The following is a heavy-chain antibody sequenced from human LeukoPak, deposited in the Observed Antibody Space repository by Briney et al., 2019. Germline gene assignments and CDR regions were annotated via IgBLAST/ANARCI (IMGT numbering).Heavy chain of an antibody. V-gene: IGHV3-21*04. CDR3: AQSGSFYFPFDY. CDR2: ISSSSSYI. CDR1: GFTFSSYS. Sequence: GGSLRLSCATSGFTFSSYSMNWVRQAPGKGLEWVSSISSSSSYIYYADSVKGRFTVSRDNSKNTLYLQMDSLRAEDTAVYYCAQSGSFYFPFDYWGQGTLVTVSS. J-gene: IGHJ4*02. D-gene: IGHD1-26*01.